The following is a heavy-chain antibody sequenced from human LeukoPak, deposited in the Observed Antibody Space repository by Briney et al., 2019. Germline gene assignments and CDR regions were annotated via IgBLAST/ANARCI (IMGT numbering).Heavy chain of an antibody. Sequence: SETLSLTCTVSGGSISSSSYYWRWIRQPPGKGLEWIGSIHYSGSTYYNPSLKSRVTISVDTSRNQFSLKLSSVTAADTAVYYCASVSGSYYSSWFDPWGQGTLVTVSS. CDR1: GGSISSSSYY. V-gene: IGHV4-39*01. CDR2: IHYSGST. CDR3: ASVSGSYYSSWFDP. D-gene: IGHD1-26*01. J-gene: IGHJ5*02.